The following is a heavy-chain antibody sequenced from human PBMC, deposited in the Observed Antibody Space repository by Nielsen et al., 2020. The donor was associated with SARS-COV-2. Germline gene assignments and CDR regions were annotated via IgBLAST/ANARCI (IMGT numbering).Heavy chain of an antibody. Sequence: GGSLRLSCAASGFTFDDYAMHWVRQAPGKGLEWVSGISWNSGSIGYADSVKGRFTVSRDNAKNSLYLHMSSLRAEDMAVYYCARESFDVWGRGTMVTVSS. V-gene: IGHV3-9*03. CDR2: ISWNSGSI. CDR3: ARESFDV. CDR1: GFTFDDYA. J-gene: IGHJ3*01.